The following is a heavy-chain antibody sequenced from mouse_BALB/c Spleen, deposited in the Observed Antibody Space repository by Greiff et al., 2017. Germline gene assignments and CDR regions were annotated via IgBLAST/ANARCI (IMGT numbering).Heavy chain of an antibody. Sequence: EVMLVESGGGLVKPGGSLKLSCAASGFTFSSFGMHWVRQAPEKGLEWVAYISSGSSTIYYADTVKGRFTISRDNPKNTLFLQMTSLRSEDTAMYYCARSGNPYAMDYWGQGTSVTVSS. CDR2: ISSGSSTI. V-gene: IGHV5-17*02. J-gene: IGHJ4*01. CDR1: GFTFSSFG. CDR3: ARSGNPYAMDY. D-gene: IGHD2-1*01.